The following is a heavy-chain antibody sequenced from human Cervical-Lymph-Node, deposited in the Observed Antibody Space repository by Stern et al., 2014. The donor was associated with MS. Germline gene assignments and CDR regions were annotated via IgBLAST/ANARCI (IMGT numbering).Heavy chain of an antibody. D-gene: IGHD6-25*01. CDR1: GDSVSNGDYY. V-gene: IGHV4-61*08. CDR2: IYPTGNA. Sequence: VQLVQSGPGLVRPSETLSLTCTVSGDSVSNGDYYWSWIRQPPGKGLEWIGYIYPTGNARDNPSLKSRVTISVDTSTNQFSLSLNSVTAADTAVYYCAIWSTIAAVTPSDAFDLWGQGTMVTVSS. CDR3: AIWSTIAAVTPSDAFDL. J-gene: IGHJ3*01.